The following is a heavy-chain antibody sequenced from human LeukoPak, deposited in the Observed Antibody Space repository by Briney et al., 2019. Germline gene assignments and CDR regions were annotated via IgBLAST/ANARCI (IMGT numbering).Heavy chain of an antibody. CDR2: INQDGSDK. V-gene: IGHV3-7*01. Sequence: PGGSLRLSCVASGFTFSAYWMIWVRQAPGEGLEWVADINQDGSDKYFVDSVKGRFTISRDNAKNSLYLQMNSLRAEDTAVYYCVRLKFNLQYSYYMDVWGKGTTVTVPS. D-gene: IGHD2/OR15-2a*01. CDR3: VRLKFNLQYSYYMDV. CDR1: GFTFSAYW. J-gene: IGHJ6*03.